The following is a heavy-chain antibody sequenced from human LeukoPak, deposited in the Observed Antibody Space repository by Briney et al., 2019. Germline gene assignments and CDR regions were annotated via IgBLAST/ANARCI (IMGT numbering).Heavy chain of an antibody. V-gene: IGHV3-53*01. CDR2: IYSGGST. CDR1: GFTVSSNY. Sequence: PGGSLRLSCAASGFTVSSNYMSWVRQAPGKGLEWASVIYSGGSTYYADSVKGRFTISRDNSKNTLYLQMNSPRAEDTAVYYCARDHPDYPNAFDIWGQGTMVTVPS. J-gene: IGHJ3*02. D-gene: IGHD4-11*01. CDR3: ARDHPDYPNAFDI.